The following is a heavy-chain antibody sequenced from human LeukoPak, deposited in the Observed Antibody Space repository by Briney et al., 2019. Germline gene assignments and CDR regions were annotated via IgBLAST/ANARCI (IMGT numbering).Heavy chain of an antibody. CDR3: ASVDTAMG. Sequence: GGSLRLSCAASGFTFSSYSMNWVRQAPGKGLEWVSSISSSSSCIYYADSVKGRFTISRDNAKNSLYLQMNSLRAEDTAVYYCASVDTAMGWGQGTLVTVSS. D-gene: IGHD5-18*01. V-gene: IGHV3-21*01. CDR2: ISSSSSCI. J-gene: IGHJ4*02. CDR1: GFTFSSYS.